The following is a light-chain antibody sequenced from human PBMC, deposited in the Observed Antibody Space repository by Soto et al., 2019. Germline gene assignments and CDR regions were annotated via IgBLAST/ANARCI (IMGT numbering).Light chain of an antibody. CDR3: SSYTTSSTRV. CDR1: SSDVGGYNY. Sequence: QSALTQPASVSGSPGQSITISCTGTSSDVGGYNYVSWYQQHPGKAPRLMIYEVIHRPSGVSNRCSGSKSGNTASLTISGLQPEDEGDYYCSSYTTSSTRVFGGGTKVTVL. CDR2: EVI. V-gene: IGLV2-14*01. J-gene: IGLJ3*02.